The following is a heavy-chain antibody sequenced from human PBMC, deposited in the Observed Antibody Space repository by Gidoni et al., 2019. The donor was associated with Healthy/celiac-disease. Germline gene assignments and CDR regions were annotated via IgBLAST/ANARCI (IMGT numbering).Heavy chain of an antibody. V-gene: IGHV1-8*01. CDR3: ARVHSSWRSHIKDYYYYYGMDV. J-gene: IGHJ6*02. D-gene: IGHD6-13*01. Sequence: QVQLVQSGAEVKKPGASVKVSCKASGYTFTSYDINWVRQATGQGLEWMGWMNPNSGNTGYAQKFQGRVTMTRNTSISTAYMELSSLRSEDTAVYYCARVHSSWRSHIKDYYYYYGMDVWGQGTTVTVSS. CDR2: MNPNSGNT. CDR1: GYTFTSYD.